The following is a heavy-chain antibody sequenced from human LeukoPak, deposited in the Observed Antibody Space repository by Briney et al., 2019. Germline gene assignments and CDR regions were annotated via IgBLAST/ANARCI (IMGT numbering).Heavy chain of an antibody. Sequence: GSLRLSCAAAGFTFSSYAMSWVRQAPGKGLEWVSAISDRGDNTYFADSVKGRFTISRDNSKNTLYLQMNSLRAEDTAVYYCAKGGYSYHDYWGQGTLVTVSS. CDR3: AKGGYSYHDY. V-gene: IGHV3-23*01. CDR1: GFTFSSYA. J-gene: IGHJ4*02. D-gene: IGHD5-18*01. CDR2: ISDRGDNT.